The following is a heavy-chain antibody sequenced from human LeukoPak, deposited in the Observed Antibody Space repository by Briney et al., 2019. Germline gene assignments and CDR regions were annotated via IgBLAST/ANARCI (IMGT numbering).Heavy chain of an antibody. D-gene: IGHD4-17*01. CDR1: GFTFRSYA. J-gene: IGHJ3*02. Sequence: GGSLRLSCAASGFTFRSYAMNWVRQAPGKGLEWVSAISGSGSATYYADSVKGRFTISRDNSKNTLYLQMNSLRAENTAVYYCAKDQYGEAFDIWGPGTMVTVSS. CDR2: ISGSGSAT. CDR3: AKDQYGEAFDI. V-gene: IGHV3-23*01.